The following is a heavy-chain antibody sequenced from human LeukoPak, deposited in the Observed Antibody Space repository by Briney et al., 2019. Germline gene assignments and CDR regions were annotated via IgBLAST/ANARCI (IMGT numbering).Heavy chain of an antibody. CDR1: GFTFSSYD. V-gene: IGHV3-13*01. CDR2: IGTAGDT. Sequence: GGSLRLSCAASGFTFSSYDMHWVHQATGKGLEWVSAIGTAGDTYYPGSVKGRFAISRENAKNSLYLQMNSLRAGDTAVYYCARAPPGGGNSWVDYWGQGTLVTVSS. D-gene: IGHD4-23*01. CDR3: ARAPPGGGNSWVDY. J-gene: IGHJ4*02.